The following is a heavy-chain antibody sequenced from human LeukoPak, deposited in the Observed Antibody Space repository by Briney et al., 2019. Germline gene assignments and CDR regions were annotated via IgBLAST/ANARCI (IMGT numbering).Heavy chain of an antibody. CDR1: GFTFNIYA. J-gene: IGHJ4*02. CDR2: ITSCDGTT. CDR3: VRDRPNYYDSSGHYYRRDGDY. D-gene: IGHD3-22*01. Sequence: PGRSLRLSCAASGFTFNIYAMSWVRQTPGKGVEWVSSITSCDGTTYYTDSEKGRFTISRDNSENNLYLQMNSLRAEDTAIYYCVRDRPNYYDSSGHYYRRDGDYWGQGTLVTVSS. V-gene: IGHV3-23*01.